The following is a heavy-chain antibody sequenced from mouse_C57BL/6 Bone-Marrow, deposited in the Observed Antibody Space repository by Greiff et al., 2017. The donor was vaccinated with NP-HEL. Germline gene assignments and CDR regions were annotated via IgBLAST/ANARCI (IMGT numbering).Heavy chain of an antibody. D-gene: IGHD1-1*01. V-gene: IGHV14-1*01. CDR3: TTPYYGSFHWYFDV. Sequence: VQLQQSGAELVRPGASVKLSCTASGFNIKDYYMHWVKQRPEQGLEWIGRIDPEDGDTEYAPKFQGKATMTADPSSNTAYLQLSSLTSEDTAVYYCTTPYYGSFHWYFDVWGTGTTVTVSS. CDR1: GFNIKDYY. CDR2: IDPEDGDT. J-gene: IGHJ1*03.